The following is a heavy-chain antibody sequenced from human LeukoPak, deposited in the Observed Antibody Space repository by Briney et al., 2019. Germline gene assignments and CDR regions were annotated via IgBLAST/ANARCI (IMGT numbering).Heavy chain of an antibody. CDR3: ARAKAGGYYDSNGYYPT. V-gene: IGHV4-31*03. CDR2: IYYSGST. D-gene: IGHD3-22*01. CDR1: GGSISSGGYY. J-gene: IGHJ5*02. Sequence: SQTLSLTCTVPGGSISSGGYYWTWIRQHPGKGLECIGYIYYSGSTYYNPSLKSRVTISIDTSKNQFSLKLSSVTAADTAVYFCARAKAGGYYDSNGYYPTWGQGTLVTVSS.